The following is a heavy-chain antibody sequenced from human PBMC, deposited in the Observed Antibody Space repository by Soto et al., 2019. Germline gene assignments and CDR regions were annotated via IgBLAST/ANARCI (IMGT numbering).Heavy chain of an antibody. CDR1: GGSFSGYY. D-gene: IGHD3-10*01. Sequence: QVQLQQWGAGLLKPSETLSLTCAVYGGSFSGYYWSWIRQPPGTGLGWIGEITHSGSTNYNPSLKSRVTISVDTSKNQFSLKRSSVTAADTAVYYCARRFQRLLWFGELLYGHWFDPWGQGTLVTVSS. J-gene: IGHJ5*02. CDR3: ARRFQRLLWFGELLYGHWFDP. V-gene: IGHV4-34*01. CDR2: ITHSGST.